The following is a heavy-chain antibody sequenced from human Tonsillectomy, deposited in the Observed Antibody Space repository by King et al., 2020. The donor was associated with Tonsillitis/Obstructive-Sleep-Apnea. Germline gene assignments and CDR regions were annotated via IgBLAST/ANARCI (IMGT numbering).Heavy chain of an antibody. CDR3: ARDYPIVVVPAAIPSFFDY. V-gene: IGHV4-34*01. D-gene: IGHD2-2*01. J-gene: IGHJ4*02. CDR2: INHSGST. CDR1: GGSLSGYY. Sequence: VQLQQWGAGLLKPSETLSLTCAVYGGSLSGYYWSWIRQPPGKGLEWIVEINHSGSTNYNTSLKSRVTISIDTSNNQFSLKLTSVTAADTALYYCARDYPIVVVPAAIPSFFDYWGQGTLVTVSS.